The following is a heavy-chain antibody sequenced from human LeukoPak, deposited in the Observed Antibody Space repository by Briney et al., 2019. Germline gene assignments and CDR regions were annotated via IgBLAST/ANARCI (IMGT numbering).Heavy chain of an antibody. J-gene: IGHJ6*03. Sequence: GGSLRLSCAASGLTFSNYWMTWVRQAPGKGLEWVADIKQDGSEKLYVNSVRGRFTISRDNAKMSLFLQMNSLRAEDTAVYYCARDNGVVHGVYYMDVWGKGTTVTVS. V-gene: IGHV3-7*01. D-gene: IGHD3-3*01. CDR2: IKQDGSEK. CDR1: GLTFSNYW. CDR3: ARDNGVVHGVYYMDV.